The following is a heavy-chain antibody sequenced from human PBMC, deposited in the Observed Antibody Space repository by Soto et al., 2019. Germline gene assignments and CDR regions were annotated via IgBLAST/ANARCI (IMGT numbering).Heavy chain of an antibody. D-gene: IGHD6-19*01. CDR1: GGTFSNYA. Sequence: QVQLVQSGAEVKKPGSSVKVSCKVSGGTFSNYAIDWVRLAPGHGLDWMGGIVPIFGTTYYTQKFQGRDTIIEDDSTTTAYLEMSSLRSEDTAIYYCARVEAVAGLYNYHGLDVWGQGTAVTVSS. CDR3: ARVEAVAGLYNYHGLDV. J-gene: IGHJ6*02. V-gene: IGHV1-69*12. CDR2: IVPIFGTT.